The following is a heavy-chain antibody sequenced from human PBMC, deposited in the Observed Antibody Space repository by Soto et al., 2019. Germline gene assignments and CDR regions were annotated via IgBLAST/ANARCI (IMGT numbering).Heavy chain of an antibody. V-gene: IGHV3-48*02. CDR1: GFTFSSYS. J-gene: IGHJ6*02. Sequence: ESGGGLVQPGGSLRLSCAASGFTFSSYSMNWVRQAPGKGLEWVSYISSSSSTIYYADSVKGRFTISRDNAKNSLYLQMNSLRDEDTAVYYCARDQSRVGAPYYYGMDVWGQGTTVTVSS. CDR3: ARDQSRVGAPYYYGMDV. CDR2: ISSSSSTI. D-gene: IGHD1-26*01.